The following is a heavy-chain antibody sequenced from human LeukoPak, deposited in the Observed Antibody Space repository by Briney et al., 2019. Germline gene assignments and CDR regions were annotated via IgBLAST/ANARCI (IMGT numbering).Heavy chain of an antibody. CDR3: ARGPAYSNYGASYNYYMDV. V-gene: IGHV1-8*03. D-gene: IGHD4-11*01. Sequence: ASVKVSCKASGYTFTNYDINWVRQATAQGLAWMGCRNPNSGNTGYAHKFQGRVAITRDTSINTAYMELSSLRSEDSAVYYCARGPAYSNYGASYNYYMDVWGKGTTVTVSS. CDR2: RNPNSGNT. CDR1: GYTFTNYD. J-gene: IGHJ6*03.